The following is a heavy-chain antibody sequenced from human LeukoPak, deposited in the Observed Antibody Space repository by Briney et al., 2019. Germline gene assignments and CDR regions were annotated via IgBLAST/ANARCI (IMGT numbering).Heavy chain of an antibody. CDR1: GFTFDDYA. CDR2: IRSKAYGGTT. D-gene: IGHD3-16*01. V-gene: IGHV3-49*03. J-gene: IGHJ4*02. CDR3: TRWGSTHFDY. Sequence: GGSLRLSCTASGFTFDDYAMSWLRQAPGKGLEWVGFIRSKAYGGTTEYAASVKGRFTISRDDSKSIAYAQMNSRKTEDTAVYYCTRWGSTHFDYWGQGSLVTVSS.